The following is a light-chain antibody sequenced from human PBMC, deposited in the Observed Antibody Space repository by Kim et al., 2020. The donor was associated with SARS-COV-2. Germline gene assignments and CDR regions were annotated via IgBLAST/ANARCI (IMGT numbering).Light chain of an antibody. V-gene: IGLV3-1*01. J-gene: IGLJ2*01. CDR3: QAWDSSTGV. CDR1: ELGDKY. CDR2: RDD. Sequence: SYELTQPPSVSVSPGQTASITCSGDELGDKYASWYQKKPGQSPVLVIYRDDERPSGIPERFSGSNSGNTATLSISGTQAMDEADYYCQAWDSSTGVFGGGTQLTVL.